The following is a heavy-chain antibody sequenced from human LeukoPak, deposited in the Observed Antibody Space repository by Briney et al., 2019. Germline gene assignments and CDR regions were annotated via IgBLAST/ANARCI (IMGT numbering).Heavy chain of an antibody. V-gene: IGHV3-48*03. J-gene: IGHJ5*02. Sequence: PGGSLRLSCAASGFTFSSYEMNWVRQAPGEGLEWVSYISSSGSTIYYADSVKGRFTISRDNAKNSLYLQMNSLRAEDTAVYYCARVGRITMVRGRRYNWFDPWGQGTLVTVSS. CDR1: GFTFSSYE. CDR2: ISSSGSTI. CDR3: ARVGRITMVRGRRYNWFDP. D-gene: IGHD3-10*01.